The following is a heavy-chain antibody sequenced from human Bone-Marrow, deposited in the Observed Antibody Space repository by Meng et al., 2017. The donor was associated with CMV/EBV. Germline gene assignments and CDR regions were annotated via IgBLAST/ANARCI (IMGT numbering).Heavy chain of an antibody. D-gene: IGHD1-26*01. Sequence: SETLSLTCTVSGGSISSYYWSWIRQTPGKGLEWIGYIYYSGSTNYNPSRKSRVTISVDTLKNQFSLKLGSVTAADTAVYYCARVPKDSGSYSHYYYYGVDVWGQGTTVTVSS. CDR2: IYYSGST. V-gene: IGHV4-59*01. CDR3: ARVPKDSGSYSHYYYYGVDV. CDR1: GGSISSYY. J-gene: IGHJ6*02.